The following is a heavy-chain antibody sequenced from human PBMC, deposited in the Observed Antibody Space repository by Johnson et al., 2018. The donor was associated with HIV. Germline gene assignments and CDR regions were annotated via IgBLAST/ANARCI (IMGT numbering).Heavy chain of an antibody. CDR2: INRDGSEK. CDR3: VRAQFLQWLFFDAFDI. V-gene: IGHV3-7*03. J-gene: IGHJ3*02. CDR1: EFTFRSYW. Sequence: VQLVESGGGLVQPGGSLRLSCAASEFTFRSYWMSWVRQAPGKGLEWVANINRDGSEKYYVDSVKGRFTISRDSAKNSLYLQMNSLRAEDTALYYCVRAQFLQWLFFDAFDIWGQGTMVTVSS. D-gene: IGHD3-3*01.